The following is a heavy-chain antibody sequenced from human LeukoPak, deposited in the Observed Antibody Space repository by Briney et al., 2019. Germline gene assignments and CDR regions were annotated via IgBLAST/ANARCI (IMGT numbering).Heavy chain of an antibody. CDR3: ARFTATDTSWFDP. D-gene: IGHD4-17*01. CDR1: DDSISDYY. V-gene: IGHV4-59*12. J-gene: IGHJ5*02. CDR2: IYHSGST. Sequence: SETLSLTCTVSDDSISDYYRGRIRQPPGKGLECIGYIYHSGSTYYNPSLKSRVTISVDRSKNQFSLKLTSVTAADTAVYYCARFTATDTSWFDPWGQGTLVTVSS.